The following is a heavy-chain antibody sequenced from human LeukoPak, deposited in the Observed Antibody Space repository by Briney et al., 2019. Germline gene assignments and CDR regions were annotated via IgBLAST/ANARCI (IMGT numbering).Heavy chain of an antibody. V-gene: IGHV3-33*01. CDR1: GFTFRNYG. CDR2: IWDDGTNQ. CDR3: AREHCSSTSCYVFAH. J-gene: IGHJ5*02. Sequence: SGGSLRLSCAASGFTFRNYGIHWVRQAPGKGLEWVAHIWDDGTNQDYVDSVKGRFTISRDNAENTVYLQMNSLRAEDTATYYCAREHCSSTSCYVFAHWGLGTLVTVSS. D-gene: IGHD2-2*01.